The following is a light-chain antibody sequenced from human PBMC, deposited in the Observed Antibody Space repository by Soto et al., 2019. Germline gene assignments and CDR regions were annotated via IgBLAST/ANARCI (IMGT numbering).Light chain of an antibody. V-gene: IGKV4-1*01. Sequence: DIVMTQSPDSLAVSLGERATINCKSSQSVLYSSNNKNYLAWYQQKPGQPPKLLIYWASTRESGVPDRLSGSGSGTDFTLTISSLQAEDVAVYYCQQYYSTPYTFGQGPKLEIK. CDR3: QQYYSTPYT. CDR1: QSVLYSSNNKNY. J-gene: IGKJ2*01. CDR2: WAS.